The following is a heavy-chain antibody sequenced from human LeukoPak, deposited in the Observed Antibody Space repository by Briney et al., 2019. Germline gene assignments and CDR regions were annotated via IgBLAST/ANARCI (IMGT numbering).Heavy chain of an antibody. CDR2: INHSGST. V-gene: IGHV4-34*01. CDR3: ARVPAQYYFDF. Sequence: SETLSLTCAVYGGSFSGYYWSWIRQPPGKGLEWIGEINHSGSTDYNPSLKSRVSMSIDTSKNQFSLRLRSVTAADTAIYYCARVPAQYYFDFWGQGALVTVSS. J-gene: IGHJ4*02. D-gene: IGHD2/OR15-2a*01. CDR1: GGSFSGYY.